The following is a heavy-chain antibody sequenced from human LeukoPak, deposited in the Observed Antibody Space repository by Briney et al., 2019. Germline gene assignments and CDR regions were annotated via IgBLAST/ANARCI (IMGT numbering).Heavy chain of an antibody. CDR2: IYSGGST. V-gene: IGHV3-53*01. Sequence: TGGSLRLSCAASWFTVSSNYMSWVRQAPGKGLEWVSVIYSGGSTYYADSVKGRFTISRDNSKNTLYLQMNSLRAVDTAVYYCARDVPVTTDAFDIWGQGAMVTVSS. CDR3: ARDVPVTTDAFDI. J-gene: IGHJ3*02. CDR1: WFTVSSNY. D-gene: IGHD3-22*01.